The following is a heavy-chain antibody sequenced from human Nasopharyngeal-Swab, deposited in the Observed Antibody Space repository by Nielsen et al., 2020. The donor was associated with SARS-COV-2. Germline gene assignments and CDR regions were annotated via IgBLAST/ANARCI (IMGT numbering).Heavy chain of an antibody. J-gene: IGHJ6*02. CDR2: IYYSGST. V-gene: IGHV4-59*01. CDR1: GGSIRSYY. CDR3: ARSEIAAGRPYYYYGMDV. D-gene: IGHD6-13*01. Sequence: SETLSLTCTGSGGSIRSYYWSWIRQPPGKGLEWIGYIYYSGSTNYNPSLKSRVTISVDTSKNQFSLKLSSVTAADTAVYYCARSEIAAGRPYYYYGMDVWGQGTTVTVSS.